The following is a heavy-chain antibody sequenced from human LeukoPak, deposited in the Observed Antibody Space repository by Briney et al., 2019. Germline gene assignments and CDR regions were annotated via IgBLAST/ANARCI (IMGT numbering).Heavy chain of an antibody. CDR1: GGSFSGYY. CDR3: ARDPEFSGYYQD. CDR2: IYYSGST. Sequence: SETLSLTCAVYGGSFSGYYWSWIRQPPGKGLEWIGYIYYSGSTNYNPSLKSRVTISVDTSKNQFSLKLSSVTAADTAVYYCARDPEFSGYYQDWGQGTLVTVSS. D-gene: IGHD3-22*01. J-gene: IGHJ4*02. V-gene: IGHV4-59*01.